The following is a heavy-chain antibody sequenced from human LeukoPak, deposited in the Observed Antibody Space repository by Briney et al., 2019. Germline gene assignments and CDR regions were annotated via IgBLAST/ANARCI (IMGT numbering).Heavy chain of an antibody. CDR2: INPSGGST. CDR3: ATDHTDMYTGFDY. Sequence: ASVKVSCKASGYTFTSYYMHWVRQAPGQGLEWMGIINPSGGSTSYAQKFQGRVTMTRDTSTSTVYMELNSLRSDDTAVYYCATDHTDMYTGFDYWGQGTLVTVSS. J-gene: IGHJ4*02. CDR1: GYTFTSYY. V-gene: IGHV1-46*01. D-gene: IGHD5-18*01.